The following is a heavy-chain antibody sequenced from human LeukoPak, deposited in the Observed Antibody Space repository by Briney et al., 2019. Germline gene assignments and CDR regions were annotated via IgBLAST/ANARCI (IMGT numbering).Heavy chain of an antibody. D-gene: IGHD2-21*01. CDR3: ARQRDLSGGDCYFDY. CDR1: GYSFTSYW. Sequence: GESLKISCKGSGYSFTSYWIGWVRQMLGKGLEWMGIIYPGDSDTRYSPSFQGQVTISADKSISTAYLQWSSLKASDTAMYYCARQRDLSGGDCYFDYWGQGTLVTVSS. V-gene: IGHV5-51*01. CDR2: IYPGDSDT. J-gene: IGHJ4*02.